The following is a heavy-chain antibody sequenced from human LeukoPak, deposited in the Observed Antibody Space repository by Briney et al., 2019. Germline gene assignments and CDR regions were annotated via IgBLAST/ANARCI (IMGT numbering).Heavy chain of an antibody. D-gene: IGHD6-19*01. CDR1: GGSISSYY. CDR3: ARDLLSTAGYFDY. CDR2: IYYSGST. J-gene: IGHJ4*02. Sequence: SETLSLTCTVSGGSISSYYWSWIRQPPGKGLEWIGYIYYSGSTNYNPSLKSRVTISVDTSKNQFSLNLSSVTAADTAVYHCARDLLSTAGYFDYWGQGTLVTVSS. V-gene: IGHV4-59*01.